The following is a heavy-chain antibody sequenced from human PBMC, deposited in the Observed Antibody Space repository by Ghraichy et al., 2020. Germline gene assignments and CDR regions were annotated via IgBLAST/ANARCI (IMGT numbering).Heavy chain of an antibody. V-gene: IGHV4-61*01. CDR2: IYYSGST. CDR3: ARRPYNGRFGELFRYYYYYGMDV. CDR1: GGSVSSGSYY. Sequence: SLTCTVSGGSVSSGSYYWSWIRQPPGKGLEWIGYIYYSGSTNYNPSLKSRVTISVDTSKNQFSLKLSSVTAADTAVYYCARRPYNGRFGELFRYYYYYGMDVWGQGTTVTVSS. D-gene: IGHD3-10*01. J-gene: IGHJ6*02.